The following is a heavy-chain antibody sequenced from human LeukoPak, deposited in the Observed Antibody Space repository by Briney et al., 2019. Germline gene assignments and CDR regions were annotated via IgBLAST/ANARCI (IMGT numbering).Heavy chain of an antibody. Sequence: SETLSLTCAVYGGSFSGYYWSWIRQPPGKGLGWIGEINHSGSTNYNPSLKSRVTISVDTSKNQFSLKLSSVTAADTAVYYCARGVGLGYGSGSYYFDYWGQGTLVTVSS. CDR3: ARGVGLGYGSGSYYFDY. CDR2: INHSGST. D-gene: IGHD3-10*01. J-gene: IGHJ4*02. V-gene: IGHV4-34*01. CDR1: GGSFSGYY.